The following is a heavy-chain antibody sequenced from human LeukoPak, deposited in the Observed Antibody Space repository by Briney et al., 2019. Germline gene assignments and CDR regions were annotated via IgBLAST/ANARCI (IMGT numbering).Heavy chain of an antibody. Sequence: SETLSLTCTVSGGSISNYYWSWIRQPPGKGLEWIGYIYYSGSTKYNPSLKSRVTISVDTSKNQFSLKLSSVTAADTAVYYCARSSGLVDYWGQGTLVTVSS. D-gene: IGHD3/OR15-3a*01. CDR2: IYYSGST. J-gene: IGHJ4*02. CDR3: ARSSGLVDY. CDR1: GGSISNYY. V-gene: IGHV4-59*12.